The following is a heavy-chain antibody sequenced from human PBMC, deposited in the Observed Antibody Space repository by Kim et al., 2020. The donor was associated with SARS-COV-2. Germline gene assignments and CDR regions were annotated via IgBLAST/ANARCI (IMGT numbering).Heavy chain of an antibody. CDR2: ISYDGSNK. Sequence: GGSLRLSCAASGFTFSSYGMHWVRQAPGKGLEWVAVISYDGSNKYYADSVKGRFTISRDNSKNTLYLQMNSLRAEDTAVYYCAKDGYSRGVYGDPAIDYWGQGTLVTVSS. CDR1: GFTFSSYG. J-gene: IGHJ4*02. CDR3: AKDGYSRGVYGDPAIDY. D-gene: IGHD4-17*01. V-gene: IGHV3-30*18.